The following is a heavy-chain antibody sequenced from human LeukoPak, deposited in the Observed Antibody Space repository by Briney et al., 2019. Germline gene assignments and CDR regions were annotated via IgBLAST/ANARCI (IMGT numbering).Heavy chain of an antibody. V-gene: IGHV1-24*01. CDR3: ATDLIGPDVWELPGDFDI. CDR2: FDPEDGET. Sequence: ASVKVSCKVSGYTLTELSIHWVRQAPGKGLEWMGGFDPEDGETIYAQKFQGRVTMTEDTSTDTAYMELSSLRSEDTAVYYCATDLIGPDVWELPGDFDIWGQGTMVTVSS. J-gene: IGHJ3*02. D-gene: IGHD1-26*01. CDR1: GYTLTELS.